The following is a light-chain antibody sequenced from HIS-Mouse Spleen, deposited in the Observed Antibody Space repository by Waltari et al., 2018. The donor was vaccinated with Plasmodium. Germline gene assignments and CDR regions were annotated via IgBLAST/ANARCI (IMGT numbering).Light chain of an antibody. CDR2: KES. J-gene: IGLJ2*01. CDR3: QSADSSGTYVV. CDR1: ALPKQY. Sequence: SYELTQPPSVSVSPGQTARITCSGDALPKQYAYWYQQKPGQAPLLGIYKESERPSGIPERFSGSSSGTTVTLTISGVQAEDEADYYCQSADSSGTYVVFGGGTKLTVL. V-gene: IGLV3-25*03.